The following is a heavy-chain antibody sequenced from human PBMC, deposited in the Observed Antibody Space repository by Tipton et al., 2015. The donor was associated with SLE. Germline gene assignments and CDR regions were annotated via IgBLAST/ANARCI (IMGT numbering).Heavy chain of an antibody. CDR1: GFTFSTYS. J-gene: IGHJ3*02. CDR2: ISSSSSYI. CDR3: AKEGPSVTTMGAFDI. Sequence: SLRLSCAASGFTFSTYSMNWVRQAPGKGLEWVSSISSSSSYIYYADSVKGRFTISRDNAKNSLYLQMNSLRPEDTALYYCAKEGPSVTTMGAFDIWGQGTMVTVSS. V-gene: IGHV3-21*04. D-gene: IGHD4-17*01.